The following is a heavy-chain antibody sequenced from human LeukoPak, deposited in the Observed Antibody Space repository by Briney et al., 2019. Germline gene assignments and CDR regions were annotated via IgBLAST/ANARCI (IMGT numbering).Heavy chain of an antibody. CDR3: ARPFNRYDSSGYYYFDY. CDR2: INPSGGST. CDR1: GYTFTSYY. V-gene: IGHV1-46*01. D-gene: IGHD3-22*01. Sequence: ASVKVSCKASGYTFTSYYMHWVRQAPGQGLEWMGIINPSGGSTSYAQKFQGRVTMTRDTSTSTVYMELSSLRSEDTAVYYCARPFNRYDSSGYYYFDYWGQGTLVTVSS. J-gene: IGHJ4*02.